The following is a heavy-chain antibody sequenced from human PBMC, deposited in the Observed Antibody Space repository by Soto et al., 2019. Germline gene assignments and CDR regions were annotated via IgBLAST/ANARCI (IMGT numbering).Heavy chain of an antibody. CDR3: ARGGGVYYFDY. J-gene: IGHJ4*02. D-gene: IGHD2-8*02. Sequence: SETLSLTCAVSGGSISSYYWSWIRQPPGKGLEWIGYIYYSGVTDYNPSLKSRVTISVDTSKSQFSLKLSSVTAADTAVYYCARGGGVYYFDYWGQGTLVTVSS. CDR1: GGSISSYY. CDR2: IYYSGVT. V-gene: IGHV4-59*01.